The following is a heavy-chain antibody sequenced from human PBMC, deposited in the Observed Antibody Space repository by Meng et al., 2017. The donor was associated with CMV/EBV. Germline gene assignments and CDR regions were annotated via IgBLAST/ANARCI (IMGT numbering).Heavy chain of an antibody. CDR3: ANGFRVGPYYYYGMDV. J-gene: IGHJ6*02. CDR2: INPNSGGT. CDR1: GYTFTGYY. V-gene: IGHV1-2*02. D-gene: IGHD5-24*01. Sequence: ASVKVSCKASGYTFTGYYMHWVRQAPGQGLEWMGWINPNSGGTNYAQKFQGRVTMTRDTSISTAYMELNSLRAEDTAVYYCANGFRVGPYYYYGMDVWGQGTTVTVSS.